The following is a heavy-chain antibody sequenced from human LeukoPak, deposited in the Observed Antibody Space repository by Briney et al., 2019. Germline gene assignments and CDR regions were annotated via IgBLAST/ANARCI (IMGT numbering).Heavy chain of an antibody. J-gene: IGHJ5*02. Sequence: ASVKVSCKASGYTFTSYGISWVRQAPGQGLEWMGWISAYNGNTNYAQKLQGRVTMTTDTSTSTACMELRSLRSDDTAVYYCARVAAWNDVDWFDPWGQGTLVTVSS. V-gene: IGHV1-18*01. D-gene: IGHD1-1*01. CDR2: ISAYNGNT. CDR3: ARVAAWNDVDWFDP. CDR1: GYTFTSYG.